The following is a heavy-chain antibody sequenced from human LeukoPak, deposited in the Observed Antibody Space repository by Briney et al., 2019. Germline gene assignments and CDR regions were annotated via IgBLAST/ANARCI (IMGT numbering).Heavy chain of an antibody. J-gene: IGHJ3*02. Sequence: GGSLRLSCAASGFTVSSNYMSWVRQAPGKGLQWVSVIYSGGSTHYADSVKGRFTISRDNSKNTLYLQMNSLRAEDAAVYYCARDHRITMVRGVIDDAFDIWGQGTMVTVSS. V-gene: IGHV3-53*01. CDR2: IYSGGST. CDR3: ARDHRITMVRGVIDDAFDI. D-gene: IGHD3-10*01. CDR1: GFTVSSNY.